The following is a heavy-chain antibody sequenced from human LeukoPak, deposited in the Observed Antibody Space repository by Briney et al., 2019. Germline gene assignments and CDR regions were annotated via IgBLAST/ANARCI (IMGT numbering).Heavy chain of an antibody. Sequence: PETLSLTCTVSGGSISSYYWSWIRQPPGKGLEWIGYIYYSGSTNYNPSLKSRVTISVDTSKNQFSLKLSSVTAADTAVYYCARLWFGELLSPVDLDYWGQGTLVTVSS. J-gene: IGHJ4*02. CDR2: IYYSGST. CDR3: ARLWFGELLSPVDLDY. CDR1: GGSISSYY. D-gene: IGHD3-10*01. V-gene: IGHV4-59*01.